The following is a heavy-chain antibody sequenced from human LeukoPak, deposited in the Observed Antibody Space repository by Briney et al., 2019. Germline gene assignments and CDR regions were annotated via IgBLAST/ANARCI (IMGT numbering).Heavy chain of an antibody. Sequence: ASVKVSCKASGYTFTGYYMHWVRQAPGQGVEWMGWINPNRGGTNYAQKFQGRVTMTRDTSISTAYMELSRLRFDNTAVYYCARDSLKVRHPRTIAAAGTYGYWGQGTLVTVSS. CDR2: INPNRGGT. D-gene: IGHD6-13*01. V-gene: IGHV1-2*02. CDR3: ARDSLKVRHPRTIAAAGTYGY. J-gene: IGHJ4*02. CDR1: GYTFTGYY.